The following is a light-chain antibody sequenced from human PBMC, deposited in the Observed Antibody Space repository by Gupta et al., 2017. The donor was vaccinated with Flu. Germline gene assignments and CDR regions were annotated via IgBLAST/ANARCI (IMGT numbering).Light chain of an antibody. Sequence: DIQMSQSPSSLSASVGDTVTITCRASQSISTSLNWLQQHTGKAPKLLIYSASTLESGVPSRFSGDGSGTDFTLTISSLQPNDLATYYCQQNYDFPYTFGQGTKLE. CDR1: QSISTS. CDR2: SAS. J-gene: IGKJ2*01. CDR3: QQNYDFPYT. V-gene: IGKV1-39*01.